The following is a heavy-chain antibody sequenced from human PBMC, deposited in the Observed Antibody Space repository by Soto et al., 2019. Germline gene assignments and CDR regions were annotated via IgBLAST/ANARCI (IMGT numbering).Heavy chain of an antibody. J-gene: IGHJ5*02. CDR3: ARVEAWQWPTSRWFDP. CDR2: ISAYNGNT. Sequence: QVQLVQSGAEVKKPGASVKVSCKASGYTFTSYGISWVRQAPGQGLEWMGWISAYNGNTNYAQKLQGRDTMTTDTSTSTAYMELRILRSDDTAVYYCARVEAWQWPTSRWFDPWGQGTLVTVSS. V-gene: IGHV1-18*01. CDR1: GYTFTSYG. D-gene: IGHD6-19*01.